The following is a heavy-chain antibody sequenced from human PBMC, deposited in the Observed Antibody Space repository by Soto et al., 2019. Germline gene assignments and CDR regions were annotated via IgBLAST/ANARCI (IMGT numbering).Heavy chain of an antibody. CDR1: GGSISSSSYY. J-gene: IGHJ5*02. CDR3: ARHRGYSSSWYGVFWFDP. Sequence: QLQLQESGPGLVKPSETLSLTCTVSGGSISSSSYYWAWIRQPPGKGLEWIGSLYYSGSTYYNPSLKSRVTISVDTSKNQFSLKLRSVTAADTAVYYCARHRGYSSSWYGVFWFDPWGQGTLVTVSS. CDR2: LYYSGST. D-gene: IGHD6-13*01. V-gene: IGHV4-39*01.